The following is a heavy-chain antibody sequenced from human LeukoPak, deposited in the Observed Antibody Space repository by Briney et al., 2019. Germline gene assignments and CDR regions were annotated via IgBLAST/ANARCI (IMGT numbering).Heavy chain of an antibody. CDR1: GGTFSSYA. CDR3: AREIVVVPAAMDY. Sequence: SVKVSCKASGGTFSSYAISWVRQAPGQGLEWMGGITPIFGTANYAQKFQGRVTMTRDTSTSTVYMELSSLRSEDTAVYYCAREIVVVPAAMDYWGQGTLVTVSS. J-gene: IGHJ4*02. CDR2: ITPIFGTA. D-gene: IGHD2-2*01. V-gene: IGHV1-69*05.